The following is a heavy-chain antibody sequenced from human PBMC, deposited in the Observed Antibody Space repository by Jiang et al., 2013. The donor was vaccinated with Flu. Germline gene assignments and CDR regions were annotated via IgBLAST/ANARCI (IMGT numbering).Heavy chain of an antibody. V-gene: IGHV4-39*01. Sequence: SLTCTVSGGSFSTDSYSLAWIRQPPGKGLEWIGNIYYGGSAFSNPSLQSRVTMSVDTSKNHFSLRLSSVTVADTAVYYCATHWDYNILTGSSYYFEYWGQGTPVTVSS. CDR2: IYYGGSA. CDR1: GGSFSTDSYS. D-gene: IGHD3-9*01. J-gene: IGHJ4*02. CDR3: ATHWDYNILTGSSYYFEY.